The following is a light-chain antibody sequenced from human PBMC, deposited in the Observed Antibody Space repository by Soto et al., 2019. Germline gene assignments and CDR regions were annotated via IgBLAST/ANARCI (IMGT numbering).Light chain of an antibody. V-gene: IGKV3-20*01. CDR1: QSISGSY. CDR3: QQYDRSPWT. J-gene: IGKJ1*01. Sequence: EIVLTQSPGTLSLSPGERATLSCRASQSISGSYFAWYQQTPGQPPRLLLYGASTWAAGIPDRFIGSGSGTDFTLTISRLEPEDFAVYFCQQYDRSPWTFGQGTKVEIK. CDR2: GAS.